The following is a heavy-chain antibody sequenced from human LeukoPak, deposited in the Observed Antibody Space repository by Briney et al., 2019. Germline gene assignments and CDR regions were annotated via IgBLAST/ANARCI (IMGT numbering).Heavy chain of an antibody. V-gene: IGHV3-30*04. CDR2: ISYDGSIN. D-gene: IGHD5-24*01. CDR3: ARDGYNFPTVN. J-gene: IGHJ4*02. CDR1: GFTFSSYA. Sequence: GRSLRLSCAASGFTFSSYAMHWVRQAPGKGLEWVALISYDGSINDYADSVKGRFTISRDNAKNSLYLQMNSLRAEDTAVYYCARDGYNFPTVNWGQGTLVTVSS.